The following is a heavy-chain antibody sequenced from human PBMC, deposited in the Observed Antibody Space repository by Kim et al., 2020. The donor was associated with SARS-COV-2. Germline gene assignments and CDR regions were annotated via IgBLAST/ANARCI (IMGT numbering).Heavy chain of an antibody. Sequence: ASVKVSCKASGYTFSSYYMHWVRQAPGQGLEWMGIINPSGGSTSYAQKFQGRVTMTRDTSTSTVYMELSSLRSEDTAVYYCARALDSSGYFSAFDIWGQGTMVTVSS. V-gene: IGHV1-46*01. CDR2: INPSGGST. CDR1: GYTFSSYY. CDR3: ARALDSSGYFSAFDI. J-gene: IGHJ3*02. D-gene: IGHD3-22*01.